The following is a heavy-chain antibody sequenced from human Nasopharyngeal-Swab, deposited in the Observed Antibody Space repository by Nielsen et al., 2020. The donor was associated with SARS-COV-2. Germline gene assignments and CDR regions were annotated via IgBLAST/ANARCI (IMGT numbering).Heavy chain of an antibody. CDR2: IYYSGST. D-gene: IGHD2-15*01. CDR3: ARLGSGPRTYYFDY. J-gene: IGHJ4*02. CDR1: GGSISSGGYY. V-gene: IGHV4-31*03. Sequence: SETLSLTCTVSGGSISSGGYYWSWIRQHPGKGLEWIGYIYYSGSTYYNPSLKSRVTISVDTSKNQFSLKLSSVTAADTAMYYCARLGSGPRTYYFDYWGQGTLVTVSS.